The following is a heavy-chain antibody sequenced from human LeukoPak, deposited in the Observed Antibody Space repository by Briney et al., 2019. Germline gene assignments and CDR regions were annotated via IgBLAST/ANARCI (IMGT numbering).Heavy chain of an antibody. J-gene: IGHJ4*02. D-gene: IGHD1-26*01. CDR2: ISGSGGST. CDR1: GFTFSSYA. Sequence: GGSLRLSCAASGFTFSSYAMSWVRQAPGKGLEWASAISGSGGSTYYADSVKGRFTISRDNSKNTLYLQMNSLRAEDTAVYYCAKDRGEWELLYFDYWGQGTLVTVSS. CDR3: AKDRGEWELLYFDY. V-gene: IGHV3-23*01.